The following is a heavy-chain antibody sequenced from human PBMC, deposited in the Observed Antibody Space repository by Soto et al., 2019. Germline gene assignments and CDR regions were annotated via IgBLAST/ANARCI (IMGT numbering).Heavy chain of an antibody. J-gene: IGHJ6*02. CDR2: ITKSSRTI. V-gene: IGHV3-48*01. Sequence: EVQLVESGGGLVQPGVSLRLSCAASGFIFSTYRMNWVRQAPGKGLEWISYITKSSRTIYYADSVKGRFTISRDNAKNSLCLQMNSLRAEDTAVYYCTRDHGYGYGMDVWGQGTTVTVSS. D-gene: IGHD5-12*01. CDR1: GFIFSTYR. CDR3: TRDHGYGYGMDV.